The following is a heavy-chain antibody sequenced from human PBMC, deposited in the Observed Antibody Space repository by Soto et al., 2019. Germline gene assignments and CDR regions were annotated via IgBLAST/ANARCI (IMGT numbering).Heavy chain of an antibody. D-gene: IGHD3-10*01. CDR1: GGSISTFY. CDR2: VFYNGDT. V-gene: IGHV4-59*01. Sequence: PSETLSLTCTVPGGSISTFYWSWIRQPPGKQLEWIGYVFYNGDTNYNPSLQSRVTMSIDTSENQFSLNLRSVAAADTAVYYCAAYYRRSGRYTLDYWGQETLVPVSS. J-gene: IGHJ4*02. CDR3: AAYYRRSGRYTLDY.